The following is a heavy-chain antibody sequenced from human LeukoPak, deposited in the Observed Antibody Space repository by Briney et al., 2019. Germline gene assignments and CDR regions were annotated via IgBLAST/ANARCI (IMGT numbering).Heavy chain of an antibody. CDR1: GFTFSSYA. D-gene: IGHD5-12*01. V-gene: IGHV3-23*01. CDR2: ISSSGGST. J-gene: IGHJ4*02. Sequence: PGGSLRLSCAASGFTFSSYAMSWVRQAPGKGLEWVSAISSSGGSTYYADSVKGQFTISRDNSKNTLYLQMNSLRAEDTAVYYCANQYSGYDFDYWGQGTLVTVSS. CDR3: ANQYSGYDFDY.